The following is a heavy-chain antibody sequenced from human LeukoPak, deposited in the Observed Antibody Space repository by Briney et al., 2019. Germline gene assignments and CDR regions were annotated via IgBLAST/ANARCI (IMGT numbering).Heavy chain of an antibody. CDR2: ISGSGAGT. D-gene: IGHD3-10*02. V-gene: IGHV3-23*01. CDR1: AFTFSSYG. Sequence: GGSLRLSCAASAFTFSSYGMGWVRQAPGKGLDWVSSISGSGAGTYYADSVKGRFTISRDNAKNSLYLQMNSLRAEDTAVYYCAELGITMIGGVWGKGTTVTISS. J-gene: IGHJ6*04. CDR3: AELGITMIGGV.